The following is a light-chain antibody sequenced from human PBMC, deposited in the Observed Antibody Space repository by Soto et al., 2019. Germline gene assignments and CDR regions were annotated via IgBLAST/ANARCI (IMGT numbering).Light chain of an antibody. V-gene: IGKV4-1*01. CDR2: WAS. CDR1: QSLLYSSNNKNK. CDR3: QHYYTTPVT. J-gene: IGKJ4*01. Sequence: DIVMTHSPDSLAVSLGERATINCKSSQSLLYSSNNKNKLAWYQQKPGQPPKLLIYWASTRESGVPDRFSGSGSGTDFTLTISSLQAEDVAVYYCQHYYTTPVTFGGGTKVEI.